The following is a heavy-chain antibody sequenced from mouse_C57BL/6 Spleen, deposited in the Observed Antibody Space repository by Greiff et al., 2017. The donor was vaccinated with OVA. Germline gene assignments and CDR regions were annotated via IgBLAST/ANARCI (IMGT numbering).Heavy chain of an antibody. CDR3: AKKGYSNYVYAMDY. CDR2: IWRGGST. D-gene: IGHD2-5*01. J-gene: IGHJ4*01. V-gene: IGHV2-5*01. CDR1: GFSLTSYG. Sequence: VQLQESGPGLVQPSQSLSITCTVSGFSLTSYGVHWVRQSPGKGLEWLGVIWRGGSTDYNAAFMSRLSITKDNSKSQVFFKMNSLQADDTAIYYCAKKGYSNYVYAMDYWGQGTSVTVSS.